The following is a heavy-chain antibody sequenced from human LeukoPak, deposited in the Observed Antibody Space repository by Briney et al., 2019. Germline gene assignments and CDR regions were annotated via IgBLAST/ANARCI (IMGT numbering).Heavy chain of an antibody. CDR2: IYYSGST. CDR1: GGSISSSSYY. Sequence: SETLSLTCTVSGGSISSSSYYWGWIRQPPGKGLEWIGSIYYSGSTYYNPSLKSRVTISVDTSKNQFSLKLSSVTAADTAVYYCARHGVVTAIDYYYYGMDVWGPGTTVTVSS. CDR3: ARHGVVTAIDYYYYGMDV. D-gene: IGHD2-21*02. V-gene: IGHV4-39*01. J-gene: IGHJ6*02.